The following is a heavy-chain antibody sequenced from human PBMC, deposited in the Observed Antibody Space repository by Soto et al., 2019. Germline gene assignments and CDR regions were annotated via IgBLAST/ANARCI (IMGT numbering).Heavy chain of an antibody. Sequence: QVQLVQSGAEVKKPGASVKVSCKSSGYSFTSYAMHWVRQAPGKRLEWMGWINAGNGNTKYSQKFQGRVTITRDTSRSTAYREVSSLSSEDTAVYYCARYHPSGSLSFDYWGQGTLDTVT. CDR2: INAGNGNT. V-gene: IGHV1-3*01. J-gene: IGHJ4*02. CDR3: ARYHPSGSLSFDY. D-gene: IGHD1-26*01. CDR1: GYSFTSYA.